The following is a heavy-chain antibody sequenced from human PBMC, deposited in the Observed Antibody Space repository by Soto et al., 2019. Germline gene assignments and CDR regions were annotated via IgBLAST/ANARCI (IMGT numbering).Heavy chain of an antibody. Sequence: EVQLLESGGGLVQPGGSLRLSCAASGFSISVYGVTWVRQAPGKGLEWVSGVSGGSGATHYRDSVKGRFSITTDNSAHTAYLQMNSLRVEDTAVYYCVRWNGYGDHWGQGTRVTVS. CDR2: VSGGSGAT. CDR1: GFSISVYG. J-gene: IGHJ4*02. V-gene: IGHV3-23*01. CDR3: VRWNGYGDH. D-gene: IGHD1-1*01.